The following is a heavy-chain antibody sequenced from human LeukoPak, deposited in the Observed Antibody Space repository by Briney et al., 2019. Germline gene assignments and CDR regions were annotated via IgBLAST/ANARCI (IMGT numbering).Heavy chain of an antibody. CDR2: INPSGGST. CDR3: ARDGDSSGYPMYNWFDP. D-gene: IGHD3-22*01. CDR1: GYTFTSYY. Sequence: ASVKVSCKASGYTFTSYYMHWVRQAPGQGLEWTGIINPSGGSTSYAQKFQGRVTMTRDTSTSTVYMELSSLRSEDTAVYYCARDGDSSGYPMYNWFDPWGQGTLVTVSS. J-gene: IGHJ5*02. V-gene: IGHV1-46*01.